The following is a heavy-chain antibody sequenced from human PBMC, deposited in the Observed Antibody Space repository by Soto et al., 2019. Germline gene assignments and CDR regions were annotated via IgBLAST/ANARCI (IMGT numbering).Heavy chain of an antibody. J-gene: IGHJ4*02. Sequence: QVQLVESGGGVVQPGRSLRLSCAASGFTFSSYGMHWVRQAPGKGLEWVAVIWYDGSNKYYADSVKGRFTISRENSKNTLYLQMNSLRAEDTAVYYCAREDMGYCSGGSCYFLDYWGQGTLVTVSS. CDR3: AREDMGYCSGGSCYFLDY. V-gene: IGHV3-33*01. CDR1: GFTFSSYG. CDR2: IWYDGSNK. D-gene: IGHD2-15*01.